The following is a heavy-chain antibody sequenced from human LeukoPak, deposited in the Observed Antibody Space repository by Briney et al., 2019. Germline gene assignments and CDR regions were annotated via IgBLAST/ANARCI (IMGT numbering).Heavy chain of an antibody. J-gene: IGHJ4*02. CDR3: ARERSTSNWYGTPDFDY. Sequence: PGGSLRLSCAASGFTFDDYSMSWVRQVPGKGLEWVSGINRNGGTINYADSVKGRFTISRDSARTSLYLQMNSLRAEDTAFYYCARERSTSNWYGTPDFDYWGQGTLVTVSS. D-gene: IGHD6-13*01. CDR2: INRNGGTI. V-gene: IGHV3-20*04. CDR1: GFTFDDYS.